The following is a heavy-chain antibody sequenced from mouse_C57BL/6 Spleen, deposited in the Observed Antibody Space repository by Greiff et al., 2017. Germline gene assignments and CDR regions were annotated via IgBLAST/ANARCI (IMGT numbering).Heavy chain of an antibody. CDR1: GYAFSSPW. J-gene: IGHJ2*01. D-gene: IGHD1-3*01. V-gene: IGHV1-82*01. Sequence: QVQLQQSGPELVKPGASVKISCKASGYAFSSPWMNWVKQRPGKGLEWIGRIYPGDGDTNYNGKFKGKATLTADKSSSTAYMQLSSLTSEDSAVYYCVYLLDYWGQGTTLTVSS. CDR3: VYLLDY. CDR2: IYPGDGDT.